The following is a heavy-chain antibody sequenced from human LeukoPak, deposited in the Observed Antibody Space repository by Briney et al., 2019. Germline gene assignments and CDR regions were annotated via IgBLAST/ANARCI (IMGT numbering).Heavy chain of an antibody. CDR2: INSDGSEK. J-gene: IGHJ4*02. Sequence: GGSLRLSCAASGFPFTSHWLSWFRQSPGRGLEWVAHINSDGSEKNYVDSVKGRFTISRDNARNSQFLQMNSLRAEDAAVYYCASGGGWVFFNWGQGTLVTVSS. CDR1: GFPFTSHW. V-gene: IGHV3-7*01. CDR3: ASGGGWVFFN. D-gene: IGHD6-19*01.